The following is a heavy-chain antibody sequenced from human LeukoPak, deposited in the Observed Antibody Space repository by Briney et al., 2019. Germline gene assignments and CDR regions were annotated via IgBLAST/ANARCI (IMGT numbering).Heavy chain of an antibody. Sequence: SETLSLTCTVSGGSISSGSDYWGWIRQPPGKGLEWIGNIHYSGITYYNPSLQSRVTISVDKSKNQFSLKLTSVSAADTAVYYCARQPHAFDNWFDSWGQGTLVTVSS. V-gene: IGHV4-39*01. CDR1: GGSISSGSDY. CDR2: IHYSGIT. J-gene: IGHJ5*01. CDR3: ARQPHAFDNWFDS. D-gene: IGHD3-10*01.